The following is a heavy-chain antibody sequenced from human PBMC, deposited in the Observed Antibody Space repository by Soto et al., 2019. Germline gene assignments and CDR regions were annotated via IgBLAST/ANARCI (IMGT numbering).Heavy chain of an antibody. D-gene: IGHD6-19*01. V-gene: IGHV3-23*01. CDR1: GFTFSSYA. CDR2: ISGSGGST. CDR3: VKNIAVAGGKNYYYYYYMDV. J-gene: IGHJ6*03. Sequence: GGSLRLSCAASGFTFSSYAMSWVRQAPGKGLEKVSAISGSGGSTYYADSVKGRFTISRDNSKNTLYLQMNSLRAEDTAVYYCVKNIAVAGGKNYYYYYYMDVGGKGTTVTVSS.